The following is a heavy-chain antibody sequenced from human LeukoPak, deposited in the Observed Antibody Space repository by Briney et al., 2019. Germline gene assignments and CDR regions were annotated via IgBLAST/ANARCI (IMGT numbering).Heavy chain of an antibody. V-gene: IGHV4-30-2*01. D-gene: IGHD3-22*01. CDR1: GVSISSGGYY. Sequence: SQTLSLTCTVSGVSISSGGYYWSWIRQPPGKGLEWIGYIYHSGSTYYNPSLKSRVTISVDTSKNQFSLKLSSVTAADTAVYYCARRGRYTMIAFFDYWGQGTLVTVSS. CDR2: IYHSGST. J-gene: IGHJ4*02. CDR3: ARRGRYTMIAFFDY.